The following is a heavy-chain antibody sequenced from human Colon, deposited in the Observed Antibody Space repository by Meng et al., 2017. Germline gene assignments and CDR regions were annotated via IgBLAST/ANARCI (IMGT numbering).Heavy chain of an antibody. V-gene: IGHV4-39*07. CDR1: GGSISSSSYY. CDR3: ARQPFQRELTPLGAFDI. D-gene: IGHD1-26*01. Sequence: SETLSLTCTVSGGSISSSSYYWGWIRQPPGKGLEWIGSIYYSGSTYYNPSLKSRVTISVDTSKNQFSLKLSSVTAADTAVYYCARQPFQRELTPLGAFDIWGQGTMVTVSS. CDR2: IYYSGST. J-gene: IGHJ3*02.